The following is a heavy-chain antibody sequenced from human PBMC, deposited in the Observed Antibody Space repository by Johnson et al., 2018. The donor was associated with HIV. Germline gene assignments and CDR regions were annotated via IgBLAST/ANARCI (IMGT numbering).Heavy chain of an antibody. CDR3: ATPPNHYYDSSGYAFDI. D-gene: IGHD3-22*01. CDR1: GFTFHDYG. J-gene: IGHJ3*02. Sequence: VQLVESGGGVVRPGGSLRLSCAASGFTFHDYGLSWVRQAPGKGLEWVSGINWNGGSTGYADSVNGRFTISRDNSKNSLYLQMNSLRAEDTAVYYCATPPNHYYDSSGYAFDIWGQGTMVTVSS. CDR2: INWNGGST. V-gene: IGHV3-20*04.